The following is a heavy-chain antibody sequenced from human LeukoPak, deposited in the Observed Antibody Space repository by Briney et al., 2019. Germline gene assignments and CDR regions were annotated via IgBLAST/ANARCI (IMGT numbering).Heavy chain of an antibody. J-gene: IGHJ4*02. CDR1: GFTFSRSW. CDR2: IKEDGSET. Sequence: PGGSLRLSCAASGFTFSRSWMDWVRQAPGKGLEWVANIKEDGSETHYVESAKGRFTISRDNAKNTLFLQVDSLRVEDTAIYYCSYSLNYWGQGTLVTVSS. V-gene: IGHV3-7*01. D-gene: IGHD2-21*01. CDR3: SYSLNY.